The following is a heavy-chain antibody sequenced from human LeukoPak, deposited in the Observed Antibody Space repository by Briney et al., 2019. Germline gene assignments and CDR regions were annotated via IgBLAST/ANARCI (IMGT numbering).Heavy chain of an antibody. Sequence: SQTLSLTCAISGDSVSSDSATWTWIRQSPSRGLEWLGRTYYRSKWYSAYAVSVKSRISINSDTSKKQFSLQLNSVTPEDTAIYYCARGPQWLNYWGQGTLVTVSS. CDR1: GDSVSSDSAT. CDR3: ARGPQWLNY. V-gene: IGHV6-1*01. D-gene: IGHD6-19*01. CDR2: TYYRSKWYS. J-gene: IGHJ4*02.